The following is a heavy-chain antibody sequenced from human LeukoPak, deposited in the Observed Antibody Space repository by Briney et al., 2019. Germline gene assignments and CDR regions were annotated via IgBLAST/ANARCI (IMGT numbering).Heavy chain of an antibody. CDR1: GFTFSSYA. Sequence: GGSLRLSCAASGFTFSSYAMSWIRQAPGKGLEWVSYISSSGSTIYYADSVKGRFTISRDNAKNSLYLQMNSLRAEDTAVYYCATFPSTIEDAFDIWGQGTMVTVSS. CDR3: ATFPSTIEDAFDI. D-gene: IGHD2-2*01. V-gene: IGHV3-11*04. CDR2: ISSSGSTI. J-gene: IGHJ3*02.